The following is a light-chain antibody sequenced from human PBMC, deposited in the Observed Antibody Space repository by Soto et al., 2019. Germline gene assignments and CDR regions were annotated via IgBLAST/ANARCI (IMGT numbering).Light chain of an antibody. V-gene: IGKV1-5*01. J-gene: IGKJ1*01. Sequence: DIQVTQSPSTLSASVGDRVTITCRASQSISNWLAWYQQKPGKAPKVLIYDASNLESGVPSRFSGSGSGTEFTLTISSLQPDDFATYYCQQYYSYSGRFGQGTKVDIK. CDR3: QQYYSYSGR. CDR2: DAS. CDR1: QSISNW.